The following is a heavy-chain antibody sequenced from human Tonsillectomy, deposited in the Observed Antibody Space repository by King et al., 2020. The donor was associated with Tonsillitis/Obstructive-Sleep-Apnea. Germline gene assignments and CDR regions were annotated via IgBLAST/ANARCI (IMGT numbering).Heavy chain of an antibody. D-gene: IGHD3-16*01. V-gene: IGHV3-15*01. CDR1: GFTFRDTR. Sequence: VQLVESGGDLVKSGGSLRLSCAASGFTFRDTRMSWVRQAPGKGLEWLGRIKNKGDGGTTDYAAPVKGRFTISTDDSKSTLYLQMNSLRTEDTAVYYCTTDPTFWGQGTLVTVSS. J-gene: IGHJ4*02. CDR2: IKNKGDGGTT. CDR3: TTDPTF.